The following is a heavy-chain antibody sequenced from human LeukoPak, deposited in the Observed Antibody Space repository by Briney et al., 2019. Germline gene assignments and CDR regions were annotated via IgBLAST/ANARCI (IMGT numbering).Heavy chain of an antibody. Sequence: GASVKVSCKASGYTFTAFYMHWVRQAPGQGLEWMGWINPNRGATNYAQKFQGRVTMTRGTSISTAYMELSRLRSDDTAVYYCARAHLIAAAGYNWFDPWGQGTLVTVSS. CDR2: INPNRGAT. CDR1: GYTFTAFY. D-gene: IGHD6-13*01. V-gene: IGHV1-2*02. CDR3: ARAHLIAAAGYNWFDP. J-gene: IGHJ5*02.